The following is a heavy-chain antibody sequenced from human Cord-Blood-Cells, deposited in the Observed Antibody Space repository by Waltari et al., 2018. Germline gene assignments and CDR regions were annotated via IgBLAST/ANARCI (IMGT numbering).Heavy chain of an antibody. V-gene: IGHV3-48*03. CDR1: GFPFSSYE. J-gene: IGHJ3*02. Sequence: EVQLVESGGGLVQPGGSLRLSCAASGFPFSSYEMNWVRQAPGKGLEWVSYISSSGSTIYYADSVKGRFTISRDNAKNSLYLQMNSLRAEDTAVYYCASWSGYYDAFDIWGQGTMVTVSS. CDR2: ISSSGSTI. D-gene: IGHD3-3*01. CDR3: ASWSGYYDAFDI.